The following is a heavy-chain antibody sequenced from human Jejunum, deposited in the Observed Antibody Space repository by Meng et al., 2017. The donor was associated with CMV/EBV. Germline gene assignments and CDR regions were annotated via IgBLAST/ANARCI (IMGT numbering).Heavy chain of an antibody. CDR1: ELTLSSYD. Sequence: SELTLSSYDMHWVRQAPGKGLEWVAVISYDGSNKYYADSVKGRFTISRDNSKNTLYLQMDSLRAEDTAVYYCAKDTLSGSSGWFDYWGQGTLVTVSS. D-gene: IGHD6-19*01. V-gene: IGHV3-30*18. J-gene: IGHJ4*02. CDR2: ISYDGSNK. CDR3: AKDTLSGSSGWFDY.